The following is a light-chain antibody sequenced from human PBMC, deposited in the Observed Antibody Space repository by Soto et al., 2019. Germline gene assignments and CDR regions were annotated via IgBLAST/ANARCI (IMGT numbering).Light chain of an antibody. V-gene: IGKV3D-15*01. CDR3: QQYHTWPPSTT. CDR2: HSS. CDR1: QSVSSH. Sequence: EIIMTQSPATLSVSPGEGATLSCRATQSVSSHLAWYQQKNGQAPRLLIYHSSSRATGIPARFSGSGSGTEFSLTISSLQSEDSAVYYCQQYHTWPPSTTFGQGTRLEIK. J-gene: IGKJ5*01.